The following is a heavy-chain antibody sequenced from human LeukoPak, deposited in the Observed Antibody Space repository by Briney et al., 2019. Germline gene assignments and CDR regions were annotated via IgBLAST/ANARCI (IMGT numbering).Heavy chain of an antibody. Sequence: GGSLRLSCAASGFTGSSNYMSWVRQAPGKGLEWVSVIYGGGTTYYADSMKGRFTISRDNSKNTLYLQMNTLGAEDTAVYYCARGPYSGSYWGGFDYWGQGTLVTVSS. D-gene: IGHD1-26*01. CDR3: ARGPYSGSYWGGFDY. V-gene: IGHV3-53*01. CDR2: IYGGGTT. J-gene: IGHJ4*02. CDR1: GFTGSSNY.